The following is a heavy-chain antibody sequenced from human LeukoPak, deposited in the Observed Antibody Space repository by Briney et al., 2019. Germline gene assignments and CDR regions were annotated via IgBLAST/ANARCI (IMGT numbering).Heavy chain of an antibody. CDR2: INPSGGST. D-gene: IGHD1-26*01. Sequence: ASVKVSCKASGGTFSSYAISWVRQAPGQGLEWMGIINPSGGSTSYAQKFQGRVTMTRDMSTSTVYMELSSLRSEDTAVYYCARVYSGSYYRKTIDYWGQGTLVTVSS. V-gene: IGHV1-46*01. CDR1: GGTFSSYA. CDR3: ARVYSGSYYRKTIDY. J-gene: IGHJ4*02.